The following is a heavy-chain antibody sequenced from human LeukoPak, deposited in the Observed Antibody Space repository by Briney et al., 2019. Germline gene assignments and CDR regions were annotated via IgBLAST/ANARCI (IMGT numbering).Heavy chain of an antibody. V-gene: IGHV3-53*01. Sequence: GGSLRLSCAASGFTVSSNYMSWVRQAPGKGLEWVSIIYSGGSTYYADSVKGRVTISRDNSKNTLYLQMNSLRAEDTTVYYCAGDLGATRLDYWGQGTLVTVS. CDR1: GFTVSSNY. D-gene: IGHD1-26*01. CDR2: IYSGGST. J-gene: IGHJ4*02. CDR3: AGDLGATRLDY.